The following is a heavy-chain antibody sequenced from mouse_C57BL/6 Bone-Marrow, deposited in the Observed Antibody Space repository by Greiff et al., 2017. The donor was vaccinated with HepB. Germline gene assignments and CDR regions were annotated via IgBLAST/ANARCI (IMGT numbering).Heavy chain of an antibody. D-gene: IGHD2-1*01. CDR2: IYPRSCNT. CDR1: GYTFTSYG. CDR3: ARLRRINYQFAY. V-gene: IGHV1-81*01. J-gene: IGHJ3*01. Sequence: QVQLQQSGAELARPGASVKLSCKASGYTFTSYGISWVKQRTGQGLEWIGEIYPRSCNTYYNQKFKGKATMTADKSSSSAYMELRSRTSEDSAVSVCARLRRINYQFAYWGQGTLVTVSA.